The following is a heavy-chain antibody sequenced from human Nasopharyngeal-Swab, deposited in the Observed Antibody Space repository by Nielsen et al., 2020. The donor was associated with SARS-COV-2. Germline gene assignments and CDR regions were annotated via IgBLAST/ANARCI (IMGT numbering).Heavy chain of an antibody. CDR3: ARQGFGEGD. D-gene: IGHD3-10*01. Sequence: SETLSLTCTVSGASISSGHYYWGWIRQPPGKGLEWIASVHNSGATYYNPSLKSRVTIDIDTSKKHFSLRPHSVTAADPAIYYCARQGFGEGDWGQGTLVTVSS. CDR1: GASISSGHYY. V-gene: IGHV4-39*02. CDR2: VHNSGAT. J-gene: IGHJ4*02.